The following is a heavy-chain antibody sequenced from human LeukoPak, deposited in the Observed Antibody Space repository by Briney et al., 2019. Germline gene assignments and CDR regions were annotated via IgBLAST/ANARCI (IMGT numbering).Heavy chain of an antibody. D-gene: IGHD6-6*01. CDR3: ARMYSSSPYYFDY. V-gene: IGHV1-69*06. CDR1: GGTFSSYA. CDR2: IIPIFGTA. J-gene: IGHJ4*02. Sequence: SVKVSCKASGGTFSSYAISWVRQAPGQGLEWMGRIIPIFGTANYAQKFQGRVTITADKSTSTAYMELSSLRSEDTAVYYCARMYSSSPYYFDYWGQGTLVIVSS.